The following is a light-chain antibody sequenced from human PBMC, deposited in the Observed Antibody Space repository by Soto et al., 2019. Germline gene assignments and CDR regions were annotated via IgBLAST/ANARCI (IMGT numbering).Light chain of an antibody. V-gene: IGKV3-11*01. CDR3: QQYNNWPPLT. CDR1: QSICIY. J-gene: IGKJ5*01. CDR2: GAS. Sequence: EIVLAQSPATLAFSPCEIGTLSCRASQSICIYLGWSLHKPGQAPRLLIYGASNRATGIPARFSGSGSGTDFTLTITGLEPEDFAVYSCQQYNNWPPLTFGQGTRLEIK.